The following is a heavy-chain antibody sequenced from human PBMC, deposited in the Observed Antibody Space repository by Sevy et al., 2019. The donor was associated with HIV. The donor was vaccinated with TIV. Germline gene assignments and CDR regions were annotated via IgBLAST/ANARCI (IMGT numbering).Heavy chain of an antibody. Sequence: SETLSLTYTVSGGSISSYYWSWIRQPPGKGLEWIGYIYYSGSTNYNPSLKSRVTISVDTSKNQFSLKLSSVTAADTAVYYCARGFNYDFWSGYISGYYYYGMDVWGQGTTVTVSS. J-gene: IGHJ6*02. CDR1: GGSISSYY. D-gene: IGHD3-3*01. CDR2: IYYSGST. V-gene: IGHV4-59*01. CDR3: ARGFNYDFWSGYISGYYYYGMDV.